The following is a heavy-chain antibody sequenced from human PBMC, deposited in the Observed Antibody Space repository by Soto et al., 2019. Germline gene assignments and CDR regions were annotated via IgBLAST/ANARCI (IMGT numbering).Heavy chain of an antibody. D-gene: IGHD2-15*01. J-gene: IGHJ6*02. Sequence: TSETLSLTCAVSGGSISSSNWWNWVRQPPGKGLEWIGQIYHNGSTNYNPALNSQVTISVDKSKNQFSLKLSSVTAADTAVYYCARAGRGYCSGGSCYSGLYGMDVWGQGTTVTISS. V-gene: IGHV4-4*02. CDR2: IYHNGST. CDR1: GGSISSSNW. CDR3: ARAGRGYCSGGSCYSGLYGMDV.